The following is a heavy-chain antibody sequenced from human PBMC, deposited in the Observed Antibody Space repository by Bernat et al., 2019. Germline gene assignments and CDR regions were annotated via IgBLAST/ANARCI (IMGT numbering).Heavy chain of an antibody. J-gene: IGHJ4*02. CDR1: GYSISSGYY. V-gene: IGHV4-38-2*02. CDR2: IYHSGST. D-gene: IGHD6-13*01. Sequence: QVQLQESGPGLVKPSETLSLTCAVSGYSISSGYYWGWIRQPPGKGLEWIGSIYHSGSTYYNPSLKSRVTISVDTSKNQFSLKLGSVTAADTAVYYCARERFVIAAAGKPDDYWGQGTLVTVSS. CDR3: ARERFVIAAAGKPDDY.